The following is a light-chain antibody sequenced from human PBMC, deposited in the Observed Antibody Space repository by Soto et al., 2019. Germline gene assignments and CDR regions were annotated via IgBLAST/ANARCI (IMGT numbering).Light chain of an antibody. J-gene: IGKJ1*01. CDR3: QKYNSTPWT. V-gene: IGKV1-27*01. CDR2: AAS. CDR1: QGISNY. Sequence: DIQMTQSPSSLSASVGDRVTITCRASQGISNYLAWYQQKPGKVPKLLIYAASTLQSGVPPRFSGSGYGTDFTHTISSLQPEDVATYYCQKYNSTPWTFGQGTKVEIK.